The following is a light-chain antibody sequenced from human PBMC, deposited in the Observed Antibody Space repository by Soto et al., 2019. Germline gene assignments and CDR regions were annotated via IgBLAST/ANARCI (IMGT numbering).Light chain of an antibody. Sequence: DIQMTQSPSSVTSSVGDRVTITCRARQDIITSLAWYQKQPRKAPNLLIYTASNLQSEVPQRFSGSGSGTHFHLTISSLQPEHFGTYYCQQTESFPLTFGQGTRLEIK. CDR1: QDIITS. CDR3: QQTESFPLT. V-gene: IGKV1-12*01. J-gene: IGKJ5*01. CDR2: TAS.